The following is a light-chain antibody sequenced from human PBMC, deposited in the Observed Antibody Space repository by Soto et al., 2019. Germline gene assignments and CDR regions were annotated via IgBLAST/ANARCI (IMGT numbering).Light chain of an antibody. CDR3: MSYAGGNRFV. V-gene: IGLV2-8*01. CDR2: QVT. Sequence: QSALTQPPSASGSPGQSVTISCAGTINDVGGYNYVSWYQQHPGKVPQLMIYQVTKRPSGFPDRFSASKSDTTASLTISGLQAEDEGDYYCMSYAGGNRFVFGTGTKVTVL. CDR1: INDVGGYNY. J-gene: IGLJ1*01.